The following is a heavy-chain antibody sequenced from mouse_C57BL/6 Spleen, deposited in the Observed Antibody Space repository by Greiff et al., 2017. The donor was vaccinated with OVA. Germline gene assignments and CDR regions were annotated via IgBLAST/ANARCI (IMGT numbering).Heavy chain of an antibody. CDR3: ARYGNDEGGDY. CDR2: IYPRDGST. CDR1: GYTFTDYT. D-gene: IGHD2-2*01. V-gene: IGHV1-78*01. J-gene: IGHJ2*01. Sequence: VKLMESDAELVKPGASVKLSCKASGYTFTDYTIHWMKQRPEQGLEWIGYIYPRDGSTNYNEKFKGKATLTADKSSSTAYMQLNSLTSEDSAVYFCARYGNDEGGDYWGQGTTLTVSS.